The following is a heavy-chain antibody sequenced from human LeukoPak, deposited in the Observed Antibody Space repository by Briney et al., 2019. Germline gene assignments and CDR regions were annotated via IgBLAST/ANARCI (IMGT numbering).Heavy chain of an antibody. J-gene: IGHJ3*02. D-gene: IGHD6-6*01. Sequence: NRGESLKISCKGSGYIFNSYWIGWVRQMPGKGLEGMGIIYPGDSDTRYSPSFQGQVTISADKSISTAYLQWSSLKASDTAMYYCARAISDSIAARQDAFDIWGQGTMVTVSS. CDR3: ARAISDSIAARQDAFDI. CDR2: IYPGDSDT. CDR1: GYIFNSYW. V-gene: IGHV5-51*01.